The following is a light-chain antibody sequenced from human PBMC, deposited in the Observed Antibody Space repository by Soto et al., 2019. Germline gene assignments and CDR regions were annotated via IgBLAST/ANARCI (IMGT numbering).Light chain of an antibody. CDR3: QTWGTGIHYV. V-gene: IGLV4-69*01. J-gene: IGLJ1*01. CDR1: SGHSSYA. Sequence: QPVLTQSPSASASLGASVKLTCTLTSGHSSYAIAWHQQQPEQGPRYLMKLNSDGSHSKGDEIPDRFSGSSSGAERYLTISSLQAEDEADYYCQTWGTGIHYVFGTGTKFTVL. CDR2: LNSDGSH.